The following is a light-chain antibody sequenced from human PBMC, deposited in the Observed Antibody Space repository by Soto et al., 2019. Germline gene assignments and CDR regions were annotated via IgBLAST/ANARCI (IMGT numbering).Light chain of an antibody. Sequence: EIVLTQSPGTLSLSPGDRATLSCRASQSVSSSYLAWYQHKPGQAPRLLIYGASSRAPGIPDRFSGSGSGTAFTLTISRLEPADFAVYYCQQYDTSPWTFGQGTKVEIK. CDR1: QSVSSSY. V-gene: IGKV3-20*01. J-gene: IGKJ1*01. CDR3: QQYDTSPWT. CDR2: GAS.